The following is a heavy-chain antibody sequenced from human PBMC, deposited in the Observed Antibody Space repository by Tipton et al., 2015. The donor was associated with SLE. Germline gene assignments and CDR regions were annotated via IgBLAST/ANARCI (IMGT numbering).Heavy chain of an antibody. J-gene: IGHJ4*02. CDR1: GGSISNYY. V-gene: IGHV4-59*01. D-gene: IGHD6-13*01. CDR3: ARLLTAAGTHFFDY. Sequence: TLSLTCTVSGGSISNYYWSWIRQSPVKGLEFIGYIYYSGYTNYSPSLKSRVTMSVDMSKNQFSLELRSVTAADTAVYYCARLLTAAGTHFFDYWGQGTLVTVSS. CDR2: IYYSGYT.